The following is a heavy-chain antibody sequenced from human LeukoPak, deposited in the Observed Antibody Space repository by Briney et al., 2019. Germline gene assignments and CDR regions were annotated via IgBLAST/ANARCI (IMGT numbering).Heavy chain of an antibody. Sequence: GGSRRLSCAVSGFTFSSHAMSWVRRAPGKGLEWVSGLIENGATTYYADSVKGRFTISRDNSRNTMYLQMNSLRVEDTAVYYCVKDYQVGNSPAFGDYWGQGTLVTISS. CDR3: VKDYQVGNSPAFGDY. J-gene: IGHJ4*02. CDR2: LIENGATT. D-gene: IGHD1-26*01. CDR1: GFTFSSHA. V-gene: IGHV3-23*01.